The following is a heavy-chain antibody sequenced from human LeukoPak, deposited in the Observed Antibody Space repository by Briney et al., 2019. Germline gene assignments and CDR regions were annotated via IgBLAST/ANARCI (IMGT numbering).Heavy chain of an antibody. CDR2: DRYRGSS. D-gene: IGHD6-13*01. CDR1: GGSISGYY. V-gene: IGHV4-59*08. J-gene: IGHJ4*02. Sequence: SETLSLTCTVSGGSISGYYWSWVRQPPGKGLEWIGYDRYRGSSNYNPSLKSRVTTSVDTFTNQFSLKLSSVTAADTAMYYCARHAGSSTSWYDYWGQGTLVTVSS. CDR3: ARHAGSSTSWYDY.